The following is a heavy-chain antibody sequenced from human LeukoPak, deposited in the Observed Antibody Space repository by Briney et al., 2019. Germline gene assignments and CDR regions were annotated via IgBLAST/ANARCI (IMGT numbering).Heavy chain of an antibody. J-gene: IGHJ3*02. Sequence: SETLSLTCTVSGGSISSYHWSWIRQPPGKGLEWIAYVFSRERTDYNPSLKSRVTTSLDTSKNQFSLKMRSVTAADTAVYYCARHDPIVGAPDAFDIWGQGAMVTVSP. CDR1: GGSISSYH. CDR2: VFSRERT. V-gene: IGHV4-59*08. D-gene: IGHD1-26*01. CDR3: ARHDPIVGAPDAFDI.